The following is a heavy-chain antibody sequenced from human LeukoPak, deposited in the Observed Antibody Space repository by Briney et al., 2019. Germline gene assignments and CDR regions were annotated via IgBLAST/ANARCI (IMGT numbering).Heavy chain of an antibody. V-gene: IGHV4-34*01. CDR3: ARGPGRGPRMYYDILTGHTTPTGFDY. Sequence: PSETLSLTCAVYGGSFSGYYWSWIRQPPGKGLEWIGEINHSGSTNYYPFLKSRVTISVDTSKNQFSLKLSSVTAADTAVYYCARGPGRGPRMYYDILTGHTTPTGFDYWGQGTLVAVSS. J-gene: IGHJ4*02. CDR2: INHSGST. CDR1: GGSFSGYY. D-gene: IGHD3-9*01.